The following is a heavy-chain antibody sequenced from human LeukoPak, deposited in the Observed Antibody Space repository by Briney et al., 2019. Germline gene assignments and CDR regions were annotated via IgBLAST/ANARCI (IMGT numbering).Heavy chain of an antibody. CDR3: ARGGSAFDI. Sequence: PSETLSLTCSVSGGSISSYYWSWIRQPPGKGLEWIGYIYYTGSASYNPSLKSRVTISVDTSKNQFSLKLTSVTAADTAVYYCARGGSAFDIWGQGTMVTVSS. J-gene: IGHJ3*02. V-gene: IGHV4-59*08. CDR1: GGSISSYY. D-gene: IGHD3-10*01. CDR2: IYYTGSA.